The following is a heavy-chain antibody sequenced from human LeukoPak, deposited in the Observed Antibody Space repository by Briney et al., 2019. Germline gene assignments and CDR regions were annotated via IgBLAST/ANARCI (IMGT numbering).Heavy chain of an antibody. Sequence: GGSLRLYCAASGFTFSSYAMSWVRQAPGKGLEWVSAISGSGGSTYYADSVKGRFTISRDNSKNTLYLQMNSLRAEDTAVYYCAKDYGYCSGGSCYYFDYWGQGTLVTVSS. D-gene: IGHD2-15*01. V-gene: IGHV3-23*01. CDR1: GFTFSSYA. CDR2: ISGSGGST. CDR3: AKDYGYCSGGSCYYFDY. J-gene: IGHJ4*02.